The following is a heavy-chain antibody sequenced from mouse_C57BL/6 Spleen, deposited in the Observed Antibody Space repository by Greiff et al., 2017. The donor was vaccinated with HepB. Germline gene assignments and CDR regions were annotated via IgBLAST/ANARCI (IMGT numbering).Heavy chain of an antibody. Sequence: QVQLQQPGAELVKPGASVKLSCKASGYTFTSYWMHWVKQRPGRGLEWIGRIDPNSGGTKYNEKFKSKATLTVDKPSSTAYMQLSSLTSEDSAVYYCARTSSCTVYYAMDYWGQGTSVTVSS. CDR3: ARTSSCTVYYAMDY. V-gene: IGHV1-72*01. J-gene: IGHJ4*01. D-gene: IGHD3-2*02. CDR1: GYTFTSYW. CDR2: IDPNSGGT.